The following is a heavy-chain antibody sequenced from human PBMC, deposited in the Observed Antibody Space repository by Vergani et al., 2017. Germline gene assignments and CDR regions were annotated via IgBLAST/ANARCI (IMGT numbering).Heavy chain of an antibody. CDR2: IDEYGNRA. J-gene: IGHJ5*01. CDR1: GFSFNTYW. D-gene: IGHD2-8*02. Sequence: EVQLVESGGGSVQSGGSLRLSCVASGFSFNTYWMHWFRQVPGKGLMWVARIDEYGNRATYGDFETGRFTISRDNDKKTVFLQMNNLRADDAGVYYCVRTEYCTGIACNTRFDSWGQGALVTVSS. V-gene: IGHV3-74*03. CDR3: VRTEYCTGIACNTRFDS.